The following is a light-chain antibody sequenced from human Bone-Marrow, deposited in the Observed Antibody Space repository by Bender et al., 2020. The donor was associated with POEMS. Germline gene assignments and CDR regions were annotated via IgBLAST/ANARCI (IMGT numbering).Light chain of an antibody. V-gene: IGLV3-21*03. CDR1: NIGSKS. CDR2: DDS. Sequence: SYVLTQPPSVSVAPGKTARITCVGNNIGSKSVHWYQQKPGQAPVLVVYDDSDRPSGVPDRFSGSKSGTSASLAISGLQAEDEADYYCQSYDNSLPGSVFGGGTKLTVL. CDR3: QSYDNSLPGSV. J-gene: IGLJ3*02.